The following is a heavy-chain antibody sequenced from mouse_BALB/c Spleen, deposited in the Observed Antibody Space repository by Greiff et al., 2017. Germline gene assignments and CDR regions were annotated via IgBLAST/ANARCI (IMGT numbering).Heavy chain of an antibody. Sequence: VQLQQSGAELVRPGSSVKISCKASGYSFSSYWMNWVKQRPGQGLEWIGQIYPGDGDTNYNGKFKGKATLTADKSSSTAYMQLSSLTSEDSAVYFCARRNYDYDNWLAYWGQGTLVTVSA. V-gene: IGHV1-80*01. D-gene: IGHD2-4*01. CDR2: IYPGDGDT. CDR3: ARRNYDYDNWLAY. J-gene: IGHJ3*01. CDR1: GYSFSSYW.